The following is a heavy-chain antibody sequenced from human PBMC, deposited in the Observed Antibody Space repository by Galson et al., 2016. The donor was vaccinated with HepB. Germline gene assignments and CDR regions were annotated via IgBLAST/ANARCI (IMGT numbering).Heavy chain of an antibody. J-gene: IGHJ6*02. Sequence: SETLSLTCTVSGGSISRNTYYWGWIRQPPGKGLEWLGTIYSNGNTFYNPSLNSRVTISVDTSKNQFSLTLTSVTAADTAVYYCARAAGHEYYFYGMEVWGQGTTVTVSS. CDR2: IYSNGNT. CDR3: ARAAGHEYYFYGMEV. V-gene: IGHV4-39*01. D-gene: IGHD6-13*01. CDR1: GGSISRNTYY.